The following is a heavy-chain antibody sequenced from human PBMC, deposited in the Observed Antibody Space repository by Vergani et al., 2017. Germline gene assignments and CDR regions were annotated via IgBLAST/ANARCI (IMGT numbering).Heavy chain of an antibody. D-gene: IGHD3-16*02. J-gene: IGHJ2*01. V-gene: IGHV1-18*01. Sequence: QVQLVQSGAEVKKPGASVKVSCKASGYTFTSYGISWVRQAPGQGLEWMGWISAYNGNTKYAQKFQGRVTMPTDTSTSTAYMELRSLRSDDTSVYYCARDFGEVTIGGVIVNWYFDLWGRGTLVTVSS. CDR1: GYTFTSYG. CDR2: ISAYNGNT. CDR3: ARDFGEVTIGGVIVNWYFDL.